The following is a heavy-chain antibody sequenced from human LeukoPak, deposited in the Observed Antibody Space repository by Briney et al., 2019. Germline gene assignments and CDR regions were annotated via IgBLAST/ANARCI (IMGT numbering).Heavy chain of an antibody. Sequence: GESLTLSCEASTFTFNGYRMSWVRQTRKGLEWVATIDQDGSETYYLDSVKGRFTLSRDNSKNTLYLQMNSLRAEDTAVYYCAKDHYGMDVWGRGTTVTVSS. V-gene: IGHV3-7*01. J-gene: IGHJ6*02. CDR3: AKDHYGMDV. CDR1: TFTFNGYR. CDR2: IDQDGSET.